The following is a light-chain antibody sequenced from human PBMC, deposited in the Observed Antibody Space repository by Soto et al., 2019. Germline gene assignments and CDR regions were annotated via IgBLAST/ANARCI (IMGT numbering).Light chain of an antibody. CDR2: KAS. CDR1: QRISSW. CDR3: QQYNSYPT. Sequence: DIQMTQSPSTLSASVGDRVTITCRASQRISSWLAWYQQKPGKAPKLLIYKASSLESGVPSRFSGSGSGTEFTLTISSLQPDDFATYYCQQYNSYPTFGQGTKVDSK. V-gene: IGKV1-5*03. J-gene: IGKJ1*01.